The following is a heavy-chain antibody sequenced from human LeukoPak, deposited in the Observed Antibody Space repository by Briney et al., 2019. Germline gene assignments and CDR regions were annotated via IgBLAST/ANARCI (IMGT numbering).Heavy chain of an antibody. CDR3: ARRGIGGSYHFDY. CDR1: GFTFSSYW. CDR2: IKQDGSEK. Sequence: LSGGSLRLSCAASGFTFSSYWMSWVRQAPGKGLEWVANIKQDGSEKYYVDSVKGRFTISRDNAKNSLYLQMNSLRAEDTAVYYCARRGIGGSYHFDYWGQGTLATVSS. V-gene: IGHV3-7*01. D-gene: IGHD1-26*01. J-gene: IGHJ4*02.